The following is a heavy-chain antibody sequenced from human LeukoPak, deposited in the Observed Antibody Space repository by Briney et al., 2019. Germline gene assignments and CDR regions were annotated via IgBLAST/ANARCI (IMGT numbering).Heavy chain of an antibody. V-gene: IGHV1-24*01. CDR2: FDPEDGET. CDR3: ATKGWDPPLVRSVYFQH. Sequence: ASVKVSCKVSGYTLTELFMHWVRQAPGKGLEWMGGFDPEDGETIYAQKFQGRVTMTEDTSTDTAYMELSSLRSEDTAVYYCATKGWDPPLVRSVYFQHWGQGTLVTVSS. CDR1: GYTLTELF. D-gene: IGHD1-26*01. J-gene: IGHJ1*01.